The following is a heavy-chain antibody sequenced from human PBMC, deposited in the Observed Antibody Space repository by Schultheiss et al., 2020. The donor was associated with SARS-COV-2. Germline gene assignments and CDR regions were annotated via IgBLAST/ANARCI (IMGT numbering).Heavy chain of an antibody. CDR2: ISGSGGST. V-gene: IGHV3-9*01. CDR1: GFTFDDYA. J-gene: IGHJ4*02. Sequence: GGSLRLSCAASGFTFDDYAMHWVRQAPGKGLEWVSAISGSGGSTYYADSVKGRFTISRDNAKNSLYLQMNSLRAEDTALYYCAKDSSGYSYGYSFFDYWGQGTLVTVSS. CDR3: AKDSSGYSYGYSFFDY. D-gene: IGHD5-18*01.